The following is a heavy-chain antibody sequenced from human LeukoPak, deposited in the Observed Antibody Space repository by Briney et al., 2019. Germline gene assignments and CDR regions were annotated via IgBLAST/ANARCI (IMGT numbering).Heavy chain of an antibody. CDR2: INTDGSFT. V-gene: IGHV3-74*01. D-gene: IGHD1-26*01. J-gene: IGHJ4*02. CDR1: GFTFSSYW. CDR3: AREERVGGALRD. Sequence: PGGSLRLSCAASGFTFSSYWMHWVRQVPGKGLVWVSRINTDGSFTTYADSVQGRFTISRDSAKNTLFPQMNSLRAEDTAVYYCAREERVGGALRDWGQGILVTVSS.